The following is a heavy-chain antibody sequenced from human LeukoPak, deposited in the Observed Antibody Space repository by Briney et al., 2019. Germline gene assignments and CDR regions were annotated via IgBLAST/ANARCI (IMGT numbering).Heavy chain of an antibody. Sequence: KPGGSLRLSCAASGFTLSSYSMNWVRQAPGKGLEWVSSISSSSSYIYYADSVKGRFTISRDNAKNSLYLQMNSLRAEDTAVYYCARGWYYYDSSGPHDYWGQGTLVTVSS. V-gene: IGHV3-21*01. CDR1: GFTLSSYS. D-gene: IGHD3-22*01. CDR3: ARGWYYYDSSGPHDY. CDR2: ISSSSSYI. J-gene: IGHJ4*02.